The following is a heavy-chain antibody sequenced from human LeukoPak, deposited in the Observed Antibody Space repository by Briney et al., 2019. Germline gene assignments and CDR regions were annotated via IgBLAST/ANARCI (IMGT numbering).Heavy chain of an antibody. Sequence: SETLSLTCAVYGGSFSSYSWSWIRQPAGKGLEWIGHIYTSGSTNYNPSLKSRVTMSVDTFKNQFSLKLSSVTAADTAVYYCAREGEWLAYFDYWGQGILVTVSS. CDR2: IYTSGST. CDR1: GGSFSSYS. CDR3: AREGEWLAYFDY. V-gene: IGHV4-4*07. J-gene: IGHJ4*02. D-gene: IGHD6-19*01.